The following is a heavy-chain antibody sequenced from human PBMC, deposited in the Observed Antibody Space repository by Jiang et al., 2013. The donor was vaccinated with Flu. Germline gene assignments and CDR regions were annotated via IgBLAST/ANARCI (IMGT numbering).Heavy chain of an antibody. CDR2: ISYSGST. Sequence: GSGLVKPSETLSLTCTVSGASISSSYYYWGWIRQPPGKGLEWIATISYSGSTYYNPSLRSRLTISVDTSKNQFSLKLSSVTAADTAAYYCAGQPQGHDYANYWGQGTLVTVSS. V-gene: IGHV4-39*01. CDR3: AGQPQGHDYANY. D-gene: IGHD4-17*01. J-gene: IGHJ4*02. CDR1: GASISSSYYY.